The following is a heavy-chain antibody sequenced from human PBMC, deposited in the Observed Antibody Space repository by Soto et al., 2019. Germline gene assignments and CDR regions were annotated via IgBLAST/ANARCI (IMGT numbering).Heavy chain of an antibody. J-gene: IGHJ4*02. D-gene: IGHD7-27*01. V-gene: IGHV5-10-1*01. CDR3: ARDPKTSGGQHWAFNYFDS. CDR1: EYSIAGYW. Sequence: GESLKISCKGSEYSIAGYWITWVRQMTGKGLEWMGRIDPSDSQTYYSPSFRGHVTISAAKSITTVFLQVDSLRPEDAAVYYCARDPKTSGGQHWAFNYFDSWGQGTLVTAPS. CDR2: IDPSDSQT.